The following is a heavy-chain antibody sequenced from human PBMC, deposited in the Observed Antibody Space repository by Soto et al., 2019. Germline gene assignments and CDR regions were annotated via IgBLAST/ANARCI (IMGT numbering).Heavy chain of an antibody. CDR3: VRGASLNFDY. CDR1: GFTFDDYG. V-gene: IGHV3-20*04. J-gene: IGHJ4*02. Sequence: EVQLVESGGGVLRPGGSLRLSCAASGFTFDDYGMSWARQAPGKGLEWVSGVNWNGGSTVYADSVKGRFTISRDNAKNSLYLQMNSLRAEDTAFYYCVRGASLNFDYWGQGTLVTVSS. CDR2: VNWNGGST. D-gene: IGHD1-26*01.